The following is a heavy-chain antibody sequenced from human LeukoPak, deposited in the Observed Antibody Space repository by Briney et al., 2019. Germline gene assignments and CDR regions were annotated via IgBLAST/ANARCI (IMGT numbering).Heavy chain of an antibody. CDR3: ARRGVWGSYRCFDY. J-gene: IGHJ4*02. Sequence: GGSLRLSCVASGFTLSSYWMSWVRQAPGKGLEWVANIKQDGSEKYYVDSVKGRFTISRDNAKNSLYLQMNSLRAEDTAVYYCARRGVWGSYRCFDYWGQGALVTVSS. CDR2: IKQDGSEK. D-gene: IGHD3-16*02. V-gene: IGHV3-7*01. CDR1: GFTLSSYW.